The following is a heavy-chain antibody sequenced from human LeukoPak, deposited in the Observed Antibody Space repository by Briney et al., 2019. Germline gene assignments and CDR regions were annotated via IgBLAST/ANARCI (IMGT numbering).Heavy chain of an antibody. CDR2: ISSSSSYI. J-gene: IGHJ4*02. D-gene: IGHD3-10*01. Sequence: PGGSLRLSCAASGFTFSSYSMNWVRQAPGKGLEWVSSISSSSSYIYYADSVKGRFTISRDNAKNSLYLQMNSLRAEDTAVYYCAREAGIYGGEFDYWGQGTLVTVSS. CDR3: AREAGIYGGEFDY. CDR1: GFTFSSYS. V-gene: IGHV3-21*01.